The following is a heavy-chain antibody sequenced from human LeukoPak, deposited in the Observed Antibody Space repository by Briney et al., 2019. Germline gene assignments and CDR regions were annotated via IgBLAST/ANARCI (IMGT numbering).Heavy chain of an antibody. CDR2: IGTAGDT. CDR1: GFTFSSYD. V-gene: IGHV3-13*01. CDR3: ARALPDYGGNLRYYYGMDV. D-gene: IGHD4-23*01. J-gene: IGHJ6*02. Sequence: GGSLRLSCAASGFTFSSYDMHWVRQATGKGLEWASAIGTAGDTYYPDSVKGRFTISRENAKNSLYLQMNSLRAGDTAVYYCARALPDYGGNLRYYYGMDVWGQGTTVTVSS.